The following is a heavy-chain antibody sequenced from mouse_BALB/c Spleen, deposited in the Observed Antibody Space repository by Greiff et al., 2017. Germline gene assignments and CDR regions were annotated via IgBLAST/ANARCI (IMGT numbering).Heavy chain of an antibody. CDR3: ARPLYAMDY. CDR1: GFTFSSYT. CDR2: ISNGGGST. J-gene: IGHJ4*01. V-gene: IGHV5-12-2*01. Sequence: EVKLEESGGGLVQPGGSLKLSCAASGFTFSSYTMSWVRQTPEKRLEWVAYISNGGGSTYYPDTVKGRFTISRDNAKNTLYLQMSSLKSEDTAMYYCARPLYAMDYWGQGTSVTVSS.